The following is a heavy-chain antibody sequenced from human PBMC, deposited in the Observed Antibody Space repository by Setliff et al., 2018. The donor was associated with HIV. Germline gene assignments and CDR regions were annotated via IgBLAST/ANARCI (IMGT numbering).Heavy chain of an antibody. Sequence: TFSSYAMSWVRQPPGKGLEWIGSMYYSGSTYYTPSLKSRITISLDTSKNQFSLRMRSVTAADTAVYYCARVFVDTAVLRVLEYYFDSWGRGTLVTVSS. CDR2: MYYSGST. CDR3: ARVFVDTAVLRVLEYYFDS. D-gene: IGHD5-18*01. CDR1: TFSSYA. V-gene: IGHV4-39*07. J-gene: IGHJ4*02.